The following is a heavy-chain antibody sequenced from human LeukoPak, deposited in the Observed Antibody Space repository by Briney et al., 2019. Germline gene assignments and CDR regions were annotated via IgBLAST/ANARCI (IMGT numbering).Heavy chain of an antibody. CDR2: ISAYNGNT. D-gene: IGHD3-3*01. J-gene: IGHJ6*02. V-gene: IGHV1-18*01. CDR1: GYTFTSYG. CDR3: ARGDTIFGVVTQSPYYGMDV. Sequence: ASVKVSCKASGYTFTSYGISWVRQAPGQGLEWMGWISAYNGNTNYAQKLQGRVTMTTDTSTSTAYMGLRSLRSDDTAVYYCARGDTIFGVVTQSPYYGMDVWGQGTTVTVSS.